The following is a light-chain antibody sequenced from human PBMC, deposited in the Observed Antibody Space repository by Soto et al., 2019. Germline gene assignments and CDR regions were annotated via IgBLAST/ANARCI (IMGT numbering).Light chain of an antibody. Sequence: QSALTQPRSGSGSPGQSVTISFTGTSSDVGGYNYVSWYQQYPGKAPKVIIYDVSKRPSGVPDRFSGSKSGNTASLTISGLQAEDEADYYCCSYAGSYTLGVFGGGTKLTVL. CDR3: CSYAGSYTLGV. V-gene: IGLV2-11*01. CDR2: DVS. CDR1: SSDVGGYNY. J-gene: IGLJ3*02.